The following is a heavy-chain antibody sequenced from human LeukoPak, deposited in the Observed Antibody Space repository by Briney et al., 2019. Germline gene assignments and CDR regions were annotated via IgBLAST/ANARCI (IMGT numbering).Heavy chain of an antibody. CDR3: ARTVGVDYYDSSGCEP. J-gene: IGHJ4*02. CDR2: IKQDGSEK. Sequence: GGSLRLSCAASGFTFSSYWMSWVRQAPGKGLEWVANIKQDGSEKYYVDSVKGRFTISRDNAKNSLYLQMNSLRAEDTAVYYCARTVGVDYYDSSGCEPWGQGTLVTVSS. CDR1: GFTFSSYW. D-gene: IGHD3-22*01. V-gene: IGHV3-7*01.